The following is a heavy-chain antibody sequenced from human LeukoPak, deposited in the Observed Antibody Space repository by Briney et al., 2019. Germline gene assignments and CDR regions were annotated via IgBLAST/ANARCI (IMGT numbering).Heavy chain of an antibody. J-gene: IGHJ4*02. D-gene: IGHD2-2*01. CDR3: TKPYCSSTRCLFDY. CDR2: IRYDGSNQ. CDR1: GFTFSSYG. Sequence: GGSLRLSCAASGFTFSSYGMHWVRQAPGKGLEWVAFIRYDGSNQYYADSVKGRFTISKDNSRNALYLQMNSLSAEDTAVYYCTKPYCSSTRCLFDYWGQGTRVTVSS. V-gene: IGHV3-30*02.